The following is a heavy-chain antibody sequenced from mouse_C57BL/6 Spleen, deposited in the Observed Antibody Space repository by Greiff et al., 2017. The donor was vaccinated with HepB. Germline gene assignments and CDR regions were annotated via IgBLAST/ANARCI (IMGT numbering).Heavy chain of an antibody. CDR3: ARRNGYYIFAY. V-gene: IGHV1-61*01. CDR1: GYTFTSYW. J-gene: IGHJ3*01. D-gene: IGHD2-3*01. Sequence: QVQLQQPGAELVRPGSSVKLSCKASGYTFTSYWMDWVKQRPGQGLEWIGNIYPSDSETHYNQKFKDKATLTVDKSSSTAYMQLSSLTSEDSAVYYCARRNGYYIFAYWGQGTLVTVSA. CDR2: IYPSDSET.